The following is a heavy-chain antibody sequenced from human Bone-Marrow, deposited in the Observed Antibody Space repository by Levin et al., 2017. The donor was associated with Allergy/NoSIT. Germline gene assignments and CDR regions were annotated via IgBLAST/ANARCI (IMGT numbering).Heavy chain of an antibody. Sequence: GESLKISCAASGFTFSSYDMHWVRQATGRGLEWVSAIGTAADSYYSGSVKGRFTVSRDNAKNSFYLQMNSLRAGDTAVYYCAIVALPRYCTSTSCSDSGYYFDYWGQGTLVTVSS. V-gene: IGHV3-13*04. CDR3: AIVALPRYCTSTSCSDSGYYFDY. J-gene: IGHJ4*02. CDR2: IGTAADS. CDR1: GFTFSSYD. D-gene: IGHD2-2*01.